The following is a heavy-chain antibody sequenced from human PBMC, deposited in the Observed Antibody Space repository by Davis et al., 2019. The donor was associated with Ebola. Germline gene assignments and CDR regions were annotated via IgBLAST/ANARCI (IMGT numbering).Heavy chain of an antibody. CDR1: KFRIKNYD. Sequence: GESLKISCSASKFRIKNYDIHWVRQPPGKGLEWVAVVSYDGSYEYYADSAKGRFTLSRDNFKNTVDLQMNSLRHEDTAVYYCSTEGAWGNWYLDLWGRGTLVTVSS. V-gene: IGHV3-30*03. D-gene: IGHD3-16*01. J-gene: IGHJ2*01. CDR3: STEGAWGNWYLDL. CDR2: VSYDGSYE.